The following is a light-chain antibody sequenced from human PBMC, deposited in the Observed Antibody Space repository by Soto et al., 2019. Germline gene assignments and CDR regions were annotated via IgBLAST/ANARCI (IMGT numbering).Light chain of an antibody. J-gene: IGKJ5*01. CDR3: QQYGSSIT. CDR1: QFVSSN. CDR2: GTS. Sequence: EIVMTQSPVALSVSPGERPTLSCRASQFVSSNLAWYQQKPGQAPRLLIYGTSSRATGIPDRISGGGSGTDFTLTISRLEPEDFAVFYCQQYGSSITFGQGTRLEIK. V-gene: IGKV3-20*01.